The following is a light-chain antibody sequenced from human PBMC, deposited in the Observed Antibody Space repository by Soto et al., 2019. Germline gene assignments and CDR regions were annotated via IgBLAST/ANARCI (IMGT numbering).Light chain of an antibody. Sequence: QSVQTQPPSVSGAPGQRLTISCAGTSSNIGAGFDVHWYQQLPGTAPKLLIYANDDRPSGVPDRFSGSTSGTSASLAITGLQAEDAADYYCQSYDNSLLAYVFGGGTKLTVL. CDR2: AND. J-gene: IGLJ2*01. CDR3: QSYDNSLLAYV. CDR1: SSNIGAGFD. V-gene: IGLV1-40*01.